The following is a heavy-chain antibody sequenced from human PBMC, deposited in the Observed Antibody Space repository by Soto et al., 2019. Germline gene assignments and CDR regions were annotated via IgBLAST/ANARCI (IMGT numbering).Heavy chain of an antibody. CDR3: ATEPIYYNDGSGYYPLGH. Sequence: GASVKVSCKASGGTFSSYAISWVRQAPGQGLEWMGGIIPIFGTANYAQKFQGRVTITADESTSTAYMELSSLRSEDTAVYYCATEPIYYNDGSGYYPLGHWGQGTLVTVSS. V-gene: IGHV1-69*13. J-gene: IGHJ4*02. CDR2: IIPIFGTA. CDR1: GGTFSSYA. D-gene: IGHD3-22*01.